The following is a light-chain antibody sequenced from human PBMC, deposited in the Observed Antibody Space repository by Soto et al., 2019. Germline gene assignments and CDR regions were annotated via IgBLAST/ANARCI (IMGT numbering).Light chain of an antibody. CDR2: GAS. V-gene: IGKV3-15*01. CDR3: HQYDDGPYT. CDR1: QSVSSN. J-gene: IGKJ2*01. Sequence: EIVMTQSPATLSLSPGERATLSCRASQSVSSNVAWYQQIPGQTPRLLIYGASTRATGIPVRFSGSGSGTEFTLTISSLQSEDFAVYYCHQYDDGPYTFGQGTKVE.